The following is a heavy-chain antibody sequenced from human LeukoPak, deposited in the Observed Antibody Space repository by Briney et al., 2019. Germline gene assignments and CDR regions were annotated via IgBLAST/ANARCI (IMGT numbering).Heavy chain of an antibody. CDR2: IRYDGSNK. CDR1: GFTFSSYG. V-gene: IGHV3-30*02. Sequence: GGSLRLSCAASGFTFSSYGMHWVRQAPGKGLEWVAFIRYDGSNKYYADSVKGRFTISRDNSKNTLYLQMNSLRAEDTAVYYCAKDLRWLSDYGGYPRSWGQGTLVTVSS. D-gene: IGHD5-12*01. J-gene: IGHJ5*02. CDR3: AKDLRWLSDYGGYPRS.